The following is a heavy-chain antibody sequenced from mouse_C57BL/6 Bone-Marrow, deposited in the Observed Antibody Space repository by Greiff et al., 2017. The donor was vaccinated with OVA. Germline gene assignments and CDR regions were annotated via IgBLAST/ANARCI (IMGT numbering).Heavy chain of an antibody. CDR2: IDPSDSYT. V-gene: IGHV1-69*01. J-gene: IGHJ4*01. CDR1: GYTFTSYW. D-gene: IGHD3-2*02. CDR3: AREATFYYAMDY. Sequence: VQLQQPGAELVMPGASVKLSCKASGYTFTSYWMHWVKQRPGQGLEWIGEIDPSDSYTNYNQKFKGKSTLTVDKSSSTAYMQLSSLTSEDSAVDYCAREATFYYAMDYWGQGTSVTVSS.